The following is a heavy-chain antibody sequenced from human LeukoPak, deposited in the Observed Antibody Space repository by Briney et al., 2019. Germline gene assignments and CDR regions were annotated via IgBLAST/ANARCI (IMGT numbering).Heavy chain of an antibody. D-gene: IGHD3-3*02. Sequence: ASVKVSCKASGYTFTSYGISWVRQAPGQGLEWMGWISAYNGNTNYAQKLQGRVTMTTDTSTSTAYMELRSLRSDDTAVYYCARRLSVAVTDGMDVWGQGTTVTVSS. V-gene: IGHV1-18*01. CDR2: ISAYNGNT. J-gene: IGHJ6*02. CDR3: ARRLSVAVTDGMDV. CDR1: GYTFTSYG.